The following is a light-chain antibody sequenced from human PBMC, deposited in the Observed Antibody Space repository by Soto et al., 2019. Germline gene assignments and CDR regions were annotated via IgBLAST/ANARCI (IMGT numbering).Light chain of an antibody. CDR2: DAY. J-gene: IGKJ5*01. CDR3: QQRHMWPIT. Sequence: EIVMTQSPATLSVSPGERATLSCRASQNVSSYLAWYQQKPGQAPRLLIYDAYNRATGIPPRFSGSGSGTDFTLTISSLEPEDSAVYYCQQRHMWPITFGQGTRLEIK. V-gene: IGKV3-11*01. CDR1: QNVSSY.